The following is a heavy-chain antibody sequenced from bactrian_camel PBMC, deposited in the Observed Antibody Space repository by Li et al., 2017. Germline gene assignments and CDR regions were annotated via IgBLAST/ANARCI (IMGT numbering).Heavy chain of an antibody. Sequence: QLVESGGGSVQPGGSLRLSCGASGHTYSSNCMGWFRQAPGKERERVAGIDLSGRTMYTDSAKDRFTISKDNTERTLYLQLNSLKPEDTAMYYCGKDPTTGGDLLPEFASRGQGTQVTVS. D-gene: IGHD2*01. J-gene: IGHJ6*01. CDR2: IDLSGRT. CDR1: GHTYSSNC. CDR3: GKDPTTGGDLLPEFAS. V-gene: IGHV3S53*01.